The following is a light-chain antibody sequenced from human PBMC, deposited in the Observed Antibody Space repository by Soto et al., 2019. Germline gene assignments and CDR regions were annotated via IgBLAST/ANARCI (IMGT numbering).Light chain of an antibody. CDR2: DAS. V-gene: IGKV1-5*01. CDR1: ESISSW. J-gene: IGKJ1*01. Sequence: DIQMTQSPSTLSASVGDTVTITCRASESISSWLAWYQEKPGKAPNLLIYDASSLESGVPSRFSGSGSGTEFTLTISSLQPDDFATYYCQQSYSTPTFGQGTKVDIK. CDR3: QQSYSTPT.